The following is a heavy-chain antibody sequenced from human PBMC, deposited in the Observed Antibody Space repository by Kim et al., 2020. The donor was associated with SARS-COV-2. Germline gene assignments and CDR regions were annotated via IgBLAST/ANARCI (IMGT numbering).Heavy chain of an antibody. CDR1: GFTFSSYE. D-gene: IGHD3-9*01. Sequence: GGSLRLSCAASGFTFSSYEMNWVRQAPGKGLEWVSYISSSGSTIYYADSVKGRFTISRDNAKNSLYLQMNSLRAEDTAVYYCARAKFDWLLYSYGMDDWGQGTTVTVSS. J-gene: IGHJ6*02. CDR2: ISSSGSTI. CDR3: ARAKFDWLLYSYGMDD. V-gene: IGHV3-48*03.